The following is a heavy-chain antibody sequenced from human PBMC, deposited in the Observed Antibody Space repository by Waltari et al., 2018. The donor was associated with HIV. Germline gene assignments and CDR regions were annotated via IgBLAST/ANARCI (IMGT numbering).Heavy chain of an antibody. V-gene: IGHV4-34*01. J-gene: IGHJ4*02. D-gene: IGHD3-16*01. CDR2: IGHSGKT. CDR1: GGSLNNYY. Sequence: QQWGAGLLKPSETLYLTCAVNGGSLNNYYWTWIRQSPENRPEWIGEIGHSGKTDYNPSLQNRVTFSIDTSKNQFSLKWTSVTPEDTAIYFCARGGTGFGYVWASLIPRHLDWWGRGTPVTVSS. CDR3: ARGGTGFGYVWASLIPRHLDW.